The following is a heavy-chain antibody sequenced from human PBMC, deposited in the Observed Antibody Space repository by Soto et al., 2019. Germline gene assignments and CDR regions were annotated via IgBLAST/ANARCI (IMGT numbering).Heavy chain of an antibody. J-gene: IGHJ4*02. CDR2: IYNDGTYS. D-gene: IGHD3-10*01. CDR3: ARGHRPISIGTGAY. CDR1: GFIFKMYW. V-gene: IGHV3-74*01. Sequence: EVQLVESGGGLVPPGGSVRLSCAASGFIFKMYWMHWDRQSPGKGLVWISRIYNDGTYSDYADSVRGRFTISRDNVNDTLYLQMNNLRAEDSGLYYCARGHRPISIGTGAYWGQGTQVTVSS.